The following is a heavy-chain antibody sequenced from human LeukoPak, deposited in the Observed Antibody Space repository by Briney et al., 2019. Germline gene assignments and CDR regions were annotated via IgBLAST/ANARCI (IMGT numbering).Heavy chain of an antibody. D-gene: IGHD3/OR15-3a*01. CDR3: ASGTGKRDGMDV. Sequence: SETLSLTCTVSGGSISGYYWSWIRQPPGKGLEWIGYIYYSGSTTYNPSLKTRVTMSVDTSKNQFSLKLSSVTAADTAVYYCASGTGKRDGMDVWGKGTTVTVSS. V-gene: IGHV4-59*08. J-gene: IGHJ6*04. CDR1: GGSISGYY. CDR2: IYYSGST.